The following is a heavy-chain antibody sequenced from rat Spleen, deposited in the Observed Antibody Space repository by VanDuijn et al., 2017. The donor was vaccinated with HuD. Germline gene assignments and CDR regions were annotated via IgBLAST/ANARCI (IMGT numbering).Heavy chain of an antibody. Sequence: EVQLVESGGGLVQPGNSLKLSCAASGFTFSNYYMAWVRQAPTKGLEWVATISSDGGRNFYRDSVKGRFTISRDNAKSSLYLQMDSLRSGDTATYYYARHGYNSYLDYWGQGVMVTVSS. CDR2: ISSDGGRN. J-gene: IGHJ2*01. CDR1: GFTFSNYY. V-gene: IGHV5S23*01. CDR3: ARHGYNSYLDY. D-gene: IGHD1-9*01.